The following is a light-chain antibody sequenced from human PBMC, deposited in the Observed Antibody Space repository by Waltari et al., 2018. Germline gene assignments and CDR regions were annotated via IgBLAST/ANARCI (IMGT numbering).Light chain of an antibody. CDR1: SSDVGNYNV. J-gene: IGLJ1*01. Sequence: QPALTQPASVSGSPGQSITLSCTGTSSDVGNYNVVSWYQQYPGKAPKFIIYEGSEGPSGFYNRFSGSKSGNTASLTISGLQAEDEADYYCCSYAGGTTYVFGTGTKVTVL. V-gene: IGLV2-23*01. CDR3: CSYAGGTTYV. CDR2: EGS.